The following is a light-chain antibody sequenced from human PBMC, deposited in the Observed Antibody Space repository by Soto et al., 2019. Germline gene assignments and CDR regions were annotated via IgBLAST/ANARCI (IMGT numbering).Light chain of an antibody. CDR1: QSVLYSSNNKNY. J-gene: IGKJ2*01. Sequence: DIVMTQSPDSLAVSLGERATINCKSSQSVLYSSNNKNYLAWYQQKPGQPPKLLIYWASTRESGVPDRFSGSGSGTDFTLTISSLQAEDVAVYYCQQYYSIPGYTFGQGTKLEIK. V-gene: IGKV4-1*01. CDR2: WAS. CDR3: QQYYSIPGYT.